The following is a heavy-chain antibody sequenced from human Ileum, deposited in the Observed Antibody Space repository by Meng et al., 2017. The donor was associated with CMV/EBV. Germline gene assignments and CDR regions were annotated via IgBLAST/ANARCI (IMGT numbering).Heavy chain of an antibody. J-gene: IGHJ4*02. D-gene: IGHD1-14*01. CDR2: IYWDDDK. CDR3: VHRPQGTGKTGQNFDY. CDR1: GFSFSTYGEG. V-gene: IGHV2-5*02. Sequence: QITLKESGPTLGKPTQTLTLTCTFSGFSFSTYGEGVGWIRQPPGKALEWIAIIYWDDDKRYRPSLKSRLTITKDASKDQVVLTMTNMDPADTATYYCVHRPQGTGKTGQNFDYWGQGSLVTVSS.